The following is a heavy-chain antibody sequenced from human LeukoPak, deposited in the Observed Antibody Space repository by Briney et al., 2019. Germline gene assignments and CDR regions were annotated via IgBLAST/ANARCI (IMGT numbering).Heavy chain of an antibody. D-gene: IGHD3-3*01. V-gene: IGHV5-51*01. CDR3: ARQNDFRLDY. CDR1: GYTFSSYW. CDR2: IYPGDSDT. Sequence: GESLKISCKGSGYTFSSYWIGGVRQMPGKGLEWIGIIYPGDSDTSYSPSLQGQVTISVDTSSGTAYLQWSSLKASDTAIYYCARQNDFRLDYWGQGTLVTVSS. J-gene: IGHJ4*02.